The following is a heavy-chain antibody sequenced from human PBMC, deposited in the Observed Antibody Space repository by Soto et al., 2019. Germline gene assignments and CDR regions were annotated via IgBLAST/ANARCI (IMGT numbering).Heavy chain of an antibody. D-gene: IGHD3-22*01. V-gene: IGHV3-23*01. J-gene: IGHJ4*02. Sequence: GGSLRLSCAASGFTFSSYAMSWVRQTPGKGLEWVSAISGSGGSTYYADSVKGRFTISRDNSKNTLYLQMNSLRAEDTAVYYCAKEPTITMIVVAGIFDYWGQGTLVTVSS. CDR1: GFTFSSYA. CDR3: AKEPTITMIVVAGIFDY. CDR2: ISGSGGST.